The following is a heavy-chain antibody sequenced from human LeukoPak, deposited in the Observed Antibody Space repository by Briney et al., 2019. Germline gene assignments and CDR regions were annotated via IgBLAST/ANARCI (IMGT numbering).Heavy chain of an antibody. CDR3: AKSSDIVATEEGLGAFDI. CDR1: GFTFSSYG. D-gene: IGHD5-12*01. J-gene: IGHJ3*02. V-gene: IGHV3-33*06. Sequence: GGSLRLSCAASGFTFSSYGMHWVRQAPGKGLEWVAVIWYDGSNKYYADSVKGRFTISRDNSKNTLYLQMNSLRAEDTAVYYCAKSSDIVATEEGLGAFDIWGQGTMVTVSS. CDR2: IWYDGSNK.